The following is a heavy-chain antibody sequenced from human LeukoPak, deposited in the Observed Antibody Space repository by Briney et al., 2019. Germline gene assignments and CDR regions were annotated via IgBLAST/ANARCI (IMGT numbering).Heavy chain of an antibody. J-gene: IGHJ3*02. D-gene: IGHD7-27*01. CDR3: ASEHRKLGPQYAFDI. Sequence: GGSLRLSCAASGFTVSSNYMSWVRQAPGKGLEWVSVIYSGGSTYYADSVKGRFTISRDNSKNTLYLQMNSLRAEDTAVYYCASEHRKLGPQYAFDIWGQGTMVTVSS. V-gene: IGHV3-53*01. CDR1: GFTVSSNY. CDR2: IYSGGST.